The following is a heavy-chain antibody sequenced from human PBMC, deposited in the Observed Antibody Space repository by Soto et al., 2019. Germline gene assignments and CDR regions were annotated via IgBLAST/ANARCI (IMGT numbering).Heavy chain of an antibody. J-gene: IGHJ4*02. CDR3: ARVSNEYGGNGAFDY. V-gene: IGHV4-61*08. D-gene: IGHD4-17*01. CDR1: GGSISSGDYY. CDR2: IYHTGRS. Sequence: KTSETLSLTCTVSGGSISSGDYYWSWIRQPPGKGLEWVGYIYHTGRSNYNPSLKSRLTISLDMSRNQFSLQLTSVTAADTALYYCARVSNEYGGNGAFDYWGLGTLVTVS.